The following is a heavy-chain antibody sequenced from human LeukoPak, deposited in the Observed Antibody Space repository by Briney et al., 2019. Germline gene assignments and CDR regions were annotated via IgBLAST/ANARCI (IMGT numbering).Heavy chain of an antibody. CDR1: GYTFTSYA. J-gene: IGHJ5*02. Sequence: GASVKVSCKASGYTFTSYAMHWVRQAPGQRLEWMGWINAGNGNTKYSQKFQGRVTITRDTSASTAYMELSSLRSEDTAVYYCARDARIAAAGQGLWFDPWGQGTLVTVSS. V-gene: IGHV1-3*01. CDR3: ARDARIAAAGQGLWFDP. D-gene: IGHD6-13*01. CDR2: INAGNGNT.